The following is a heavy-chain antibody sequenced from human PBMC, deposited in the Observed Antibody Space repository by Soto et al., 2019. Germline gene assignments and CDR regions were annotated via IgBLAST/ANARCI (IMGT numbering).Heavy chain of an antibody. J-gene: IGHJ4*02. Sequence: GGSLRLSCAASGFTFSDYYMSWIRQAPGKGLEWVSYISSSISYTNYADSVKGRFTISRDNAKNSLYLQMNSLRAEDTAVYYCARYIYGYVDYWGQGTLVTVSS. CDR2: ISSSISYT. D-gene: IGHD5-18*01. CDR3: ARYIYGYVDY. CDR1: GFTFSDYY. V-gene: IGHV3-11*06.